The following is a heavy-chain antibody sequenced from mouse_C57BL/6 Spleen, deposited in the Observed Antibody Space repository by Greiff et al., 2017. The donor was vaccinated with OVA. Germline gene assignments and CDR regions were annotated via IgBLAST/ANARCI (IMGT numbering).Heavy chain of an antibody. V-gene: IGHV3-1*01. CDR3: ARGGLGLFDY. J-gene: IGHJ2*01. CDR1: GYSITSGYD. Sequence: EVQLVESGPGMVKPSQSLSLTCTVTGYSITSGYDWHWIRHFPGNKLEWMGYISYSGSTNYNPSLKSRISITHDTSKNHFFLKLNSVTTEDTATYYCARGGLGLFDYWGQGTTLTVSS. D-gene: IGHD4-1*01. CDR2: ISYSGST.